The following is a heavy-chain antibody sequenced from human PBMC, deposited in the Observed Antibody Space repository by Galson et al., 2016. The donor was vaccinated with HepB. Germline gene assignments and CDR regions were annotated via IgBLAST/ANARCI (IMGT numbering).Heavy chain of an antibody. CDR3: ARNRHCSGGSCYGA. CDR1: GLTVSNNY. Sequence: SLRLSCAASGLTVSNNYMRWVRQAPGKGLERVSLLYNGGSIYYADPVKGRFTISRDSSKNTLYLQMNSLRAEDTAVYYCARNRHCSGGSCYGAWGQGTLVTVSS. CDR2: LYNGGSI. D-gene: IGHD2-15*01. V-gene: IGHV3-66*01. J-gene: IGHJ5*02.